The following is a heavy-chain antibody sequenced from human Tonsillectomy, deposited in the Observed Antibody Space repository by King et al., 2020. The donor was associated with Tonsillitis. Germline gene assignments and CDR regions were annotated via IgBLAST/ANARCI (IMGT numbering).Heavy chain of an antibody. V-gene: IGHV3-30*04. CDR2: ISYDGSNK. CDR1: GFTFSSYA. D-gene: IGHD2-2*01. Sequence: VQLVESGGGVVQPGRSLRLSCAASGFTFSSYAMHWARQAPGKGLEWVAVISYDGSNKYYADSVKGRFTVSRDNSKNTLYLQMNSLRAEDTAVYYCASTPPDCTSTSCYSGFDCWGLGTLVTVSS. CDR3: ASTPPDCTSTSCYSGFDC. J-gene: IGHJ4*02.